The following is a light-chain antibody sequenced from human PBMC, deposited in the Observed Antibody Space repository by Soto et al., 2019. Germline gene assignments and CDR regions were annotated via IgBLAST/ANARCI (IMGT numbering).Light chain of an antibody. CDR1: QRLSASD. CDR2: GVS. V-gene: IGKV3-20*01. Sequence: ETVLTQSPGTLSLSPGERATLSCRASQRLSASDIAWYQQKPGQAPKFLIYGVSSRATGIPDRFSGSGSGTDFTLTISRLEPEDFAVYHCQQYGSSPLITFGQGTRLEIK. J-gene: IGKJ5*01. CDR3: QQYGSSPLIT.